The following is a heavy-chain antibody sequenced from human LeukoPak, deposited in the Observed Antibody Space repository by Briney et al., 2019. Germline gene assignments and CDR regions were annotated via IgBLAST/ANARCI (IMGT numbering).Heavy chain of an antibody. V-gene: IGHV3-23*01. D-gene: IGHD1-26*01. Sequence: GGSLRLSCAASGFTFSNYATSWVRQAPGKGLERVSGISGSGGSTYYADSVKGRFTISRDNSKNTLYLQMNSLTDEDTAVYYCAKKWGVGTTTLDYFDYWSQGTLVTVSS. CDR1: GFTFSNYA. J-gene: IGHJ4*02. CDR3: AKKWGVGTTTLDYFDY. CDR2: ISGSGGST.